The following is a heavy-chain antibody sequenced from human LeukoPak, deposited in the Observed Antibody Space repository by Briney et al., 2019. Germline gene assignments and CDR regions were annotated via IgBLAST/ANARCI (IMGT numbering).Heavy chain of an antibody. CDR1: GFTFSSYA. Sequence: GGSLRLSCAASGFTFSSYAVHWVGQAPGKGLEGLAVISYDGSNKYYADYVKGRFTISRDNSKDTLYLQMNSLRAEDTAVYYCASSYYYDSSGYYPDDYWGQGTLVTVSS. D-gene: IGHD3-22*01. CDR2: ISYDGSNK. CDR3: ASSYYYDSSGYYPDDY. V-gene: IGHV3-30*04. J-gene: IGHJ4*02.